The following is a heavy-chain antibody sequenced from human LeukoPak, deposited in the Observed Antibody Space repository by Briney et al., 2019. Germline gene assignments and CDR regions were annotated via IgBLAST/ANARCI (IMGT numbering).Heavy chain of an antibody. Sequence: GGSLRLSCAASGFTFSTYAMSWVRHTPGRGLEWVSGISSGGNTQYTDSVKGRFTVSRDNSKNTLHLQMDSLRAEDTAIYYCTKDRRQWVVPYFDSWGQGTVVTVSS. J-gene: IGHJ4*02. CDR1: GFTFSTYA. D-gene: IGHD6-19*01. CDR3: TKDRRQWVVPYFDS. V-gene: IGHV3-23*01. CDR2: ISSGGNT.